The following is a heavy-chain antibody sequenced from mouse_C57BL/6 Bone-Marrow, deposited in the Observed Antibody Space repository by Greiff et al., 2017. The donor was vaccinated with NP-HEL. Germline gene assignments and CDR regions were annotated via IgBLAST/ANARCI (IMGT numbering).Heavy chain of an antibody. D-gene: IGHD1-1*01. Sequence: EVKLMESGGGLVQPGGSLSLSCAASGFTFTDYYMSWVRQPPGKALEWLGFIRNKANGYTTEYSASVKGRFTISRDNSQSILYLQMNALRAEDSATYYCARFTTVAQDFDVWGTGTTVTVSS. CDR1: GFTFTDYY. V-gene: IGHV7-3*01. CDR2: IRNKANGYTT. CDR3: ARFTTVAQDFDV. J-gene: IGHJ1*03.